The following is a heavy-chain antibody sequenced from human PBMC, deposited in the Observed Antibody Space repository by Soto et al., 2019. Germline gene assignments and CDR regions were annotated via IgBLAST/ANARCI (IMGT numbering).Heavy chain of an antibody. CDR2: IIPIIGTP. Sequence: GASVKVSCKASGGTFRNHVFNWGRQAPGQGLEWMGGIIPIIGTPNYAQKFQGRVTITADASTSTVYLEVSSLRSQDTGVYYCARDLEFRDGNISHLDYWGQGTLVTVSS. D-gene: IGHD3-10*01. J-gene: IGHJ4*02. CDR3: ARDLEFRDGNISHLDY. V-gene: IGHV1-69*13. CDR1: GGTFRNHV.